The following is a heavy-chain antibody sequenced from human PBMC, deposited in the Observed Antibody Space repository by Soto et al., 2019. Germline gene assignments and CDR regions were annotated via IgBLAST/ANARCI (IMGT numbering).Heavy chain of an antibody. CDR1: GFTFSSYS. CDR2: ISSSSSYI. CDR3: AREHGPTLAGMDV. J-gene: IGHJ6*02. V-gene: IGHV3-21*01. Sequence: GGSLRLSCAASGFTFSSYSMNWVRQAPGKGLEWVSSISSSSSYIYYADSVKGRFTISRDNAKNSLYLQMNSLRAEDTAVYYCAREHGPTLAGMDVWGQGTTVTVPS. D-gene: IGHD4-17*01.